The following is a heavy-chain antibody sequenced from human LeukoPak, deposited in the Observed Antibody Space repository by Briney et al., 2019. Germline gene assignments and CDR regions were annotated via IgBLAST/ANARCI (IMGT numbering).Heavy chain of an antibody. CDR2: ISVSGGST. Sequence: QAGGSLRLSCAASGFTFSSYAMSWVRQAPGKGLEWVSVISVSGGSTYYADSVKGRFTISRDNSKNTLYLQMNSLRAEDTAIYYCAKAGSGWYGAFDIWGQGTMVTVSS. J-gene: IGHJ3*02. V-gene: IGHV3-23*01. CDR1: GFTFSSYA. CDR3: AKAGSGWYGAFDI. D-gene: IGHD6-19*01.